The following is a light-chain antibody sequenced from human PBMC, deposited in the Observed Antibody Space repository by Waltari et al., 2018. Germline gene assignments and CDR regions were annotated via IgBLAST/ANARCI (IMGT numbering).Light chain of an antibody. CDR1: SRDVGMYNY. V-gene: IGLV2-14*01. CDR3: NSYAGSSSWV. Sequence: QSALTQPASVSGSPRSSLTIPCTGTSRDVGMYNYGSWYQQHPGKAPNLMIYDVSERPSGVSNRFSGSKSGNPASLTISGLQAEDEADYYCNSYAGSSSWVFGGGTKLTVL. CDR2: DVS. J-gene: IGLJ3*02.